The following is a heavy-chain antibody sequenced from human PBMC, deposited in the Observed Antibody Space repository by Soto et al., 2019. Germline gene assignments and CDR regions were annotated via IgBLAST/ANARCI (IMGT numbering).Heavy chain of an antibody. CDR2: IYSGGTT. J-gene: IGHJ4*02. CDR3: ARGAGDSSGWYDY. CDR1: GFTVSSNF. V-gene: IGHV3-53*04. D-gene: IGHD6-19*01. Sequence: EVQLVESGGGLVQPGGSLRLSCAASGFTVSSNFMSWVRQAPGKGLEWVSVIYSGGTTYYADSVKGRFTISRHNSKNTMYLQMNSLRAEDTAVYSCARGAGDSSGWYDYWGQGTLVTVSS.